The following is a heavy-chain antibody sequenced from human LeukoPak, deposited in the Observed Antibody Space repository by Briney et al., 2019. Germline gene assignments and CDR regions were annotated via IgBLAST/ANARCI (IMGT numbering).Heavy chain of an antibody. Sequence: PGGSLRLSCAASGFTFSSYSMNWVRQAPGKGLEWVSSISSSSSYIYYADSVKGRFTISRDNAKNSLYLQMYSLRDEDTAIYYCARTGNSAWNYYFDYWGQGSLVTVSS. CDR1: GFTFSSYS. V-gene: IGHV3-21*01. CDR2: ISSSSSYI. J-gene: IGHJ4*02. CDR3: ARTGNSAWNYYFDY. D-gene: IGHD6-19*01.